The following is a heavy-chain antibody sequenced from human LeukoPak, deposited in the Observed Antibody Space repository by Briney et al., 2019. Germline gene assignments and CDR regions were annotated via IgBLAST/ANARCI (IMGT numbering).Heavy chain of an antibody. D-gene: IGHD1-26*01. CDR3: TRGSLSGSSRDY. Sequence: ASVRVSCKASGYTFTGYDINWVRQATGQGLEWMGWMNPNTGDTGYAQKFQGRVTMTRNSSIDAAYMELSGLRSEDTAVYYCTRGSLSGSSRDYWGQGTLLTVSS. CDR2: MNPNTGDT. CDR1: GYTFTGYD. V-gene: IGHV1-8*01. J-gene: IGHJ4*02.